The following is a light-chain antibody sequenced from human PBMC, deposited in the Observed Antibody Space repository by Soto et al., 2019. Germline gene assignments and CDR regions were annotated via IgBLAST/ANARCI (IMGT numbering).Light chain of an antibody. Sequence: TLSAGTVSLSPGERATLSCRVSQSVNGNSLAWYQQKPGQAPRVFSYGASTRTAGIPEMFSGRGSGAHFTLISSLLEPEDVVVYCSQQGGDWRCTFGQGTRLEIK. J-gene: IGKJ5*01. CDR1: QSVNGNS. V-gene: IGKV3D-20*02. CDR2: GAS. CDR3: QQGGDWRCT.